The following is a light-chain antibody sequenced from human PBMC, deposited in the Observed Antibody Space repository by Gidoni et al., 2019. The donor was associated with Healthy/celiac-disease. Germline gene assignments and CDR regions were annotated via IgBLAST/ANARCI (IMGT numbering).Light chain of an antibody. CDR1: QSVSSSY. J-gene: IGKJ1*01. Sequence: EIVLTQSPGTLSLSPGERATPSCRASQSVSSSYLALYQQKPGQAPRLLIYGASSRATGIPDRFSGSGSGTDFTLTISRLEPEDFAVYYCQQYGSSPRTFGQGTKVEIK. V-gene: IGKV3-20*01. CDR2: GAS. CDR3: QQYGSSPRT.